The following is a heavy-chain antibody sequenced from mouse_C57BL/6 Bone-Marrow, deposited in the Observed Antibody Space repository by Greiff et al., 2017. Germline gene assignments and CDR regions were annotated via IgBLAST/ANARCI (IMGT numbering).Heavy chain of an antibody. CDR2: INPNNGGT. V-gene: IGHV1-18*01. J-gene: IGHJ3*01. CDR1: GYTFTDYN. CDR3: TRYDGYYVPFAY. D-gene: IGHD2-3*01. Sequence: EVQLQQSGPELVKPGASVKIPCKASGYTFTDYNMDWVKQSPGKSLEWIGDINPNNGGTIYNQKFKGKATLTVDKSSRTAYMELRRLTSENTAVYCCTRYDGYYVPFAYWGQGTLVTVSA.